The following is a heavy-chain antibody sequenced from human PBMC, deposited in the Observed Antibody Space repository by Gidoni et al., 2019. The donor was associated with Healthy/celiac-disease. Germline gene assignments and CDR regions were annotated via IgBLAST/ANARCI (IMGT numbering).Heavy chain of an antibody. CDR1: GYSFPSYW. D-gene: IGHD6-19*01. Sequence: EVQLVQSGAEVQKPGESLKIYCKGSGYSFPSYWIGWVRQMPGKGLEWVGIIYPGDSDTRYSPSFQGQVTISADKSISTAYLQWSSLKASDTAMYYCASSRKKAVAAYFDYWGQGTLVTVSS. J-gene: IGHJ4*02. V-gene: IGHV5-51*03. CDR2: IYPGDSDT. CDR3: ASSRKKAVAAYFDY.